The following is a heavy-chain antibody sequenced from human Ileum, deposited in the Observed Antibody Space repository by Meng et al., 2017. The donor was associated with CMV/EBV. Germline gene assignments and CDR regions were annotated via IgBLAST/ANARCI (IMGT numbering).Heavy chain of an antibody. CDR1: GFTLSAYW. Sequence: GGSLRLSCGASGFTLSAYWMTWVRQLPGKGLEWVANINFDGSEANYVDSVKGRFTIARDNAKNSLSLQMDSLRAEDTAVYYCARNYPGNCASISCPGAYDIWGQGTVVTVSS. D-gene: IGHD2-2*01. CDR2: INFDGSEA. CDR3: ARNYPGNCASISCPGAYDI. V-gene: IGHV3-7*01. J-gene: IGHJ3*02.